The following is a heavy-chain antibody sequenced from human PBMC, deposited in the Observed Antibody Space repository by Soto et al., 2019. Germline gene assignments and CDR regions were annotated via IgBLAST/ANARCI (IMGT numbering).Heavy chain of an antibody. CDR1: GGSFSGYY. J-gene: IGHJ6*03. CDR2: INHSGST. Sequence: PSETLSLTCAVYGGSFSGYYWSWIRQPPGKGLEWIGEINHSGSTNYNPSLKSRVTISVDTSKNQFSLKLSSVTAADTAVYYCARPPSTVTTRRPNYYYYMDVWGKGTTVT. CDR3: ARPPSTVTTRRPNYYYYMDV. V-gene: IGHV4-34*01. D-gene: IGHD4-17*01.